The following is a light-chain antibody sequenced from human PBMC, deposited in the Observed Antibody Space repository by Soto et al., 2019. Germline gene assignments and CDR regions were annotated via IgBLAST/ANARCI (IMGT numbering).Light chain of an antibody. J-gene: IGLJ2*01. Sequence: QSVLTQPPSVSAAPRQKVTISCSGGSSNIGNNYVSWYQQLPGTAPKLLIYDNNERPSGIPDRFSGSKSGTSATLGITGLQTGDEADYYCGTWDSSLSAVVFGGGTKLTV. CDR3: GTWDSSLSAVV. V-gene: IGLV1-51*01. CDR1: SSNIGNNY. CDR2: DNN.